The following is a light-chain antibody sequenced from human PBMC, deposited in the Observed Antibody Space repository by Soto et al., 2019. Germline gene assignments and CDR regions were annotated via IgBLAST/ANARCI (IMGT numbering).Light chain of an antibody. J-gene: IGLJ1*01. CDR1: ALPKQY. Sequence: SSELTQPPSVSVSSGQTARITCSGNALPKQYAYWYQQKPGQAPVLVIYKDSGRPSGIPERFSGSSSGTTVTLTISGVQAEDEADYYCQSADSSGGFRGVFGAGTKVTVL. CDR3: QSADSSGGFRGV. CDR2: KDS. V-gene: IGLV3-25*02.